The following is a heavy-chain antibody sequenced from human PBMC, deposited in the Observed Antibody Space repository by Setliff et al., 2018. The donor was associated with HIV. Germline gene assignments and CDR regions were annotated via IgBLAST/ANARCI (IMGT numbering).Heavy chain of an antibody. CDR3: ARANGGYSYGLRGCMDV. Sequence: KASETLSLTCTVSSDSTSNHYWSWVRQPPGKGLEWIGYVYNTGITSYNPSLKSRLTISVDTSKNQFSRKLSSVTAADTAVYYCARANGGYSYGLRGCMDVWGQGTTVTVSS. V-gene: IGHV4-59*08. D-gene: IGHD5-18*01. CDR2: VYNTGIT. J-gene: IGHJ6*02. CDR1: SDSTSNHY.